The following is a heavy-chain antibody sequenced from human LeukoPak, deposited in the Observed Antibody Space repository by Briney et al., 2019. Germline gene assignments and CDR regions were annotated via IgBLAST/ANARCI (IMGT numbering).Heavy chain of an antibody. D-gene: IGHD2-2*01. J-gene: IGHJ4*02. CDR3: ARDDYCSSTSCSFDY. Sequence: TSETLSLTCAVSGGSISGSDYSWSWIRQPPGKGLEWIGYIYYSGDTSYSPSLKSRASISVDTSKNQFSLKLSSVTAADTAVYYCARDDYCSSTSCSFDYWGQGTLVTVSS. CDR1: GGSISGSDYS. CDR2: IYYSGDT. V-gene: IGHV4-30-4*07.